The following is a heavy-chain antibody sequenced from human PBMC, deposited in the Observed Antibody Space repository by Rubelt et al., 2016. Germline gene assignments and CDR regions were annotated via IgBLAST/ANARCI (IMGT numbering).Heavy chain of an antibody. CDR3: ARGNTALVSLNY. CDR1: SGSFSGFY. V-gene: IGHV4-34*01. Sequence: QVHLQQWGAGLLKPSETLSLTCAVYSGSFSGFYWSWIRQPPGKGLEWIGEINHSENTNYNPSLKSRVTISVDTSKNQFSLKLNSVTAADTAVYYCARGNTALVSLNYWGQGTLVTVSS. CDR2: INHSENT. D-gene: IGHD5-18*01. J-gene: IGHJ4*02.